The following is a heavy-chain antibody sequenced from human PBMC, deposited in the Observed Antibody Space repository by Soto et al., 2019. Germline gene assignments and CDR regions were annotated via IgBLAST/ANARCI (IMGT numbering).Heavy chain of an antibody. J-gene: IGHJ6*02. D-gene: IGHD3-10*01. CDR3: AREGGYYGSGSYSMDV. V-gene: IGHV3-53*02. CDR2: IYSGGST. CDR1: GFTVSSNY. Sequence: EVQLVETGGGLIQPGGSLRLSCAASGFTVSSNYMSWVRQAPGKGLEWVSVIYSGGSTYYADSVKGRFTISRDNSKNTLYLQMNSLRDEDTAVYYCAREGGYYGSGSYSMDVWGQGTTVTVSS.